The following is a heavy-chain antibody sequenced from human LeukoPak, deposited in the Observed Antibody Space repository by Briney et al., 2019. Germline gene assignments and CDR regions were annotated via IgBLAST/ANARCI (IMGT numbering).Heavy chain of an antibody. Sequence: SETLSLTCTVSGGSISSYYWSWIRQPPGKGLEWIGYIYYSGSTKYNPSLKSRVTISLDTSKNQLSLKLSSVTAADTAVYYCARLNDYYFDYWGQGALVTVSS. V-gene: IGHV4-59*01. D-gene: IGHD1-1*01. CDR1: GGSISSYY. CDR2: IYYSGST. CDR3: ARLNDYYFDY. J-gene: IGHJ4*02.